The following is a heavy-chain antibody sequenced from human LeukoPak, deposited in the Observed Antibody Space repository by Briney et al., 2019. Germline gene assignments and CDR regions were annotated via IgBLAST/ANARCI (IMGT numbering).Heavy chain of an antibody. CDR3: ARQGVVRGVISHFDY. Sequence: SGGSLRLSCAASGFTFSSYEMNWVRQAPGKGLEWVSYISSSGGTIYYADSVKGRFTISRDNAKNSLYLQMNSLRAEDTAVYYCARQGVVRGVISHFDYWGQGTLVTVSS. CDR2: ISSSGGTI. V-gene: IGHV3-48*03. J-gene: IGHJ4*02. CDR1: GFTFSSYE. D-gene: IGHD3-10*01.